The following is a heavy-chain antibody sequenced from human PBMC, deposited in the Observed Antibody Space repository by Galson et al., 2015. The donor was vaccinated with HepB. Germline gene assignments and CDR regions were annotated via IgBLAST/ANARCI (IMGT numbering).Heavy chain of an antibody. CDR3: ATKYSSGWAGWGGYYFDY. J-gene: IGHJ4*02. D-gene: IGHD6-19*01. Sequence: SLRLSCAASGFTFSDYYMSWIRQAPGKGLEWVSYISSSGSTIYYADSVKGRFTISRDNAKNSLYLQMNSLRAEDTAGYYCATKYSSGWAGWGGYYFDYWGQGTLVTVSS. V-gene: IGHV3-11*01. CDR1: GFTFSDYY. CDR2: ISSSGSTI.